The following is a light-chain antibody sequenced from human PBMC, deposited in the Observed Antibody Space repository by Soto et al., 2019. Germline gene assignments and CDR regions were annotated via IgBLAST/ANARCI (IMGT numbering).Light chain of an antibody. CDR1: QILNGGS. V-gene: IGKV3-20*01. J-gene: IGKJ4*01. CDR2: NSS. CDR3: QLYGSSPELT. Sequence: EIVLTQSPGILSLSPGDRAALSCRTTQILNGGSLAWYQVKPGQAPRLLMYNSSIRAAGVPNRFSGSGSGTDFTLTISRLETEDFAVYYCQLYGSSPELTFGGGTKV.